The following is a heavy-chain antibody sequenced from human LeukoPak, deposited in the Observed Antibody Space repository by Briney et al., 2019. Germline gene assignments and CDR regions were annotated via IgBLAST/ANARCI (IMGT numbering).Heavy chain of an antibody. CDR2: ISAYNGNT. CDR3: ARVRGGYCSSTSCYLGY. Sequence: GASVKVSCKASGYTFTSYGISWVRQAPGQGHEWMGWISAYNGNTNYAQKLQGRVTMTTDTSTSTAYMELRSLRSDDTAVYYCARVRGGYCSSTSCYLGYWGQGTLVTVSS. D-gene: IGHD2-2*01. CDR1: GYTFTSYG. V-gene: IGHV1-18*04. J-gene: IGHJ4*02.